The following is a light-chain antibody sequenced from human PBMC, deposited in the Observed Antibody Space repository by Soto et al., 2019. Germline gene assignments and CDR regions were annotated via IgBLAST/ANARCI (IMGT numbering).Light chain of an antibody. CDR2: GTS. J-gene: IGKJ5*01. Sequence: EIQLTQSPSSVSASVGDRVTITSPASQPISRWLAWYQQKPGRAPKLLIYGTSSLQSGVPSRFSGSGSGADFTLTISSLQPEDFATYYCEQANSFPPWTFGQGTRLEIK. V-gene: IGKV1-12*01. CDR1: QPISRW. CDR3: EQANSFPPWT.